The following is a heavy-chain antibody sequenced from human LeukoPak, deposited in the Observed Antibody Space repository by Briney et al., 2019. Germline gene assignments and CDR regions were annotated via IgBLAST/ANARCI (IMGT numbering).Heavy chain of an antibody. J-gene: IGHJ4*02. D-gene: IGHD4/OR15-4a*01. CDR3: ARRAGAYSHPYDY. CDR2: ISGSGGST. Sequence: GGSLRLSCAASGFTFSTYAMSWVRQAPGKGLEWVSGISGSGGSTYYADSVKGRFTISRDNSKNTLYLQMNSLRAEDTAVYYCARRAGAYSHPYDYWGQGTLVTVSS. V-gene: IGHV3-23*01. CDR1: GFTFSTYA.